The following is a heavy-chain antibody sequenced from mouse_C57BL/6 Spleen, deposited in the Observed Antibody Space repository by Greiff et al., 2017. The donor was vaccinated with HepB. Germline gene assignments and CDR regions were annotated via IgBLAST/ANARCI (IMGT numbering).Heavy chain of an antibody. D-gene: IGHD1-1*01. Sequence: QVQLQQPGAELVRPGSSVKLSCKASGYTFTSYWMHWVKQRPIQGLEWIGNIDPSDSETHYNQKFKDKATLTVDKSSSTAYMQLSSLTSEGSAVYYCARSLPYYGSSYGAMDYWGQGTSVTVSS. CDR2: IDPSDSET. J-gene: IGHJ4*01. CDR3: ARSLPYYGSSYGAMDY. V-gene: IGHV1-52*01. CDR1: GYTFTSYW.